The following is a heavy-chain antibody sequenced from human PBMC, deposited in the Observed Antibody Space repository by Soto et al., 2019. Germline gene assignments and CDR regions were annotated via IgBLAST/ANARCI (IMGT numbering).Heavy chain of an antibody. CDR2: IYYSGST. D-gene: IGHD6-13*01. CDR3: ARGGYSSSWYRGNNWFDP. V-gene: IGHV4-30-4*01. J-gene: IGHJ5*02. CDR1: GGSISSGDYY. Sequence: SETLSLTCTVSGGSISSGDYYWSWIRQPPGKGLEWIGYIYYSGSTYYNPSLKSRVTISVDTSKNQFSLKLSSVTAADTAVYYCARGGYSSSWYRGNNWFDPWGQGTLVTVSS.